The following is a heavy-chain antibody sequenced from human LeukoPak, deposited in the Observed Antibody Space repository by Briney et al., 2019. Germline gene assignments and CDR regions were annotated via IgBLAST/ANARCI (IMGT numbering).Heavy chain of an antibody. CDR1: GGSFSGYY. Sequence: PSETLSLTCAVYGGSFSGYYWSWIRQPPGKGLEWIGEINHSGSTNYNPSLKSRVTISVDTSKNQFSLKLRSVTAADTAVYYCARRAGAYSHPYDYWGQGTLVTVSS. J-gene: IGHJ4*02. CDR2: INHSGST. D-gene: IGHD4/OR15-4a*01. V-gene: IGHV4-34*01. CDR3: ARRAGAYSHPYDY.